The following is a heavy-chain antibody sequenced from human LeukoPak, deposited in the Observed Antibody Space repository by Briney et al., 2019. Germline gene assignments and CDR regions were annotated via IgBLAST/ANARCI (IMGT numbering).Heavy chain of an antibody. Sequence: ASVKVSCKASGGTFSSYAISWVRQAPGQGLEWMGRIIPILGIANYAQKFQGRVTITADKSTSTAYMELSSLRSEDTAVYYCARDLYCSGGSCYGTAEYFQHWGQGTLVTVSS. D-gene: IGHD2-15*01. CDR3: ARDLYCSGGSCYGTAEYFQH. V-gene: IGHV1-69*04. J-gene: IGHJ1*01. CDR1: GGTFSSYA. CDR2: IIPILGIA.